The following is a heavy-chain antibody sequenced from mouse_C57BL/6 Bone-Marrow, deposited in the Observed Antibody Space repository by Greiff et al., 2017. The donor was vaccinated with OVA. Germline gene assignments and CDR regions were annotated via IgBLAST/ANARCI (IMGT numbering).Heavy chain of an antibody. J-gene: IGHJ4*01. Sequence: VQLQQSGAELVKPGASVKISCKASGYAFSSYWMHWVKQRPGKGLEWIGQIYPGDGDTNYNGKFKGKATLTADKSSSTAYMQLSSLTSEDSAVYFCARRWDCYAMDYWGQGTSVTVSS. D-gene: IGHD4-1*01. CDR1: GYAFSSYW. V-gene: IGHV1-80*01. CDR3: ARRWDCYAMDY. CDR2: IYPGDGDT.